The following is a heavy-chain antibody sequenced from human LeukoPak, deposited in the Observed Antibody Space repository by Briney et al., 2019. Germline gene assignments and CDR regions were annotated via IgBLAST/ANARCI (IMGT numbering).Heavy chain of an antibody. Sequence: GESLKISCKGSGYSFTSYWIGWVRQMPGKGLEWMGIIYPGDSDTRYSPSFQGQVTISADKSISTAYLQWSSLKASDTAMYYCARISDRNYYGSGTFYKGRYYFDFWGQGTLVTVSS. J-gene: IGHJ4*02. CDR2: IYPGDSDT. D-gene: IGHD3-10*01. CDR1: GYSFTSYW. V-gene: IGHV5-51*01. CDR3: ARISDRNYYGSGTFYKGRYYFDF.